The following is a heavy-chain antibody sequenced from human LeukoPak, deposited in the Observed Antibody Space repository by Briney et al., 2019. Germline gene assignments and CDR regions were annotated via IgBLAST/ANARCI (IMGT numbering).Heavy chain of an antibody. D-gene: IGHD6-19*01. V-gene: IGHV4-4*07. CDR3: ARVGYSSGWTSFDY. Sequence: SETLSLTCTVSGGSISSYYWSWIRQPAGKGLEWIGRIYTSGSTNYNPSLKSRVTMSVDTSKNQFSLKLSPVTAADTAVYYCARVGYSSGWTSFDYWGQGTLVTVSS. J-gene: IGHJ4*02. CDR1: GGSISSYY. CDR2: IYTSGST.